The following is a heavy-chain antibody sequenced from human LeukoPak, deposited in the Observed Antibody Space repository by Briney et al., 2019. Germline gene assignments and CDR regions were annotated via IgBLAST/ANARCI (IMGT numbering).Heavy chain of an antibody. Sequence: ASVKVSCKSSGYTFTDYYMQWVRQAPGQGLEWMGLIDPNSGGTKYAQKFQGRVTMTRDTSISTAYMELSRLRSDDTAVYYCARLSTRSRHWLAAFDIWGQGTMVTV. V-gene: IGHV1-2*02. CDR1: GYTFTDYY. CDR2: IDPNSGGT. J-gene: IGHJ3*02. CDR3: ARLSTRSRHWLAAFDI. D-gene: IGHD3-9*01.